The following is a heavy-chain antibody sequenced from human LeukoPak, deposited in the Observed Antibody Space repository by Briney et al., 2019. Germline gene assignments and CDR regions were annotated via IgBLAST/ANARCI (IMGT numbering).Heavy chain of an antibody. Sequence: SETLSLTCTVSGGSISSYYWSWIRQPPGEGLEWIGYIYYSGSTNYNPSLKSRVTISVDTSKNQFSLKLSSVTAADTAVYYCARHQTDFWRDYYFDYWGQGTLVTVSS. V-gene: IGHV4-59*08. D-gene: IGHD3-3*01. CDR3: ARHQTDFWRDYYFDY. CDR2: IYYSGST. J-gene: IGHJ4*02. CDR1: GGSISSYY.